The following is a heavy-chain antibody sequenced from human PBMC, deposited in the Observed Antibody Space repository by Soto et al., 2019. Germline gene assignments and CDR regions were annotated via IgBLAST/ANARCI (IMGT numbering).Heavy chain of an antibody. CDR2: IYPGDSDT. Sequence: ESLQNRCKGSGYSFTSYWNGWVRLLPGKGLEWMGIIYPGDSDTRYSPSFQGQVTISAAKSISTAYLQGSSLKASDTAMYYCARFQEYYDIFFFYYFPDYRDGLYVRGQRTTVT. V-gene: IGHV5-51*01. J-gene: IGHJ6*02. CDR1: GYSFTSYW. D-gene: IGHD3-9*01. CDR3: ARFQEYYDIFFFYYFPDYRDGLYV.